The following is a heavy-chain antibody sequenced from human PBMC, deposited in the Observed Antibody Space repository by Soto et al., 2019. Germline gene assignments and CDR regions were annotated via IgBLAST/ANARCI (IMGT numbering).Heavy chain of an antibody. J-gene: IGHJ6*02. CDR1: GGTFSSYA. CDR2: IVPILYAT. V-gene: IGHV1-69*01. CDR3: ARWGVQQLLTDSYYGMDV. D-gene: IGHD6-13*01. Sequence: QVQLVQSGAEVKKPGSSVKVSCKASGGTFSSYAISWVRKAPGQGLEWMGGIVPILYATPYAQKLQGSVTITADESTNTAFMERSSLRSEDSAVYYCARWGVQQLLTDSYYGMDVCGQGTTVTVSS.